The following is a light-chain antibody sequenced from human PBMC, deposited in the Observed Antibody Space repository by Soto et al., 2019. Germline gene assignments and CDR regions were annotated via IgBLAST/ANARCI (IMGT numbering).Light chain of an antibody. V-gene: IGKV1-5*03. CDR1: QSISSW. Sequence: DIQMTQSPSTLSASVGDRGTITCRASQSISSWLAWYQQKPGKAPKLLIYKASSLESGVPSRFSGSGSRTEFTLTISSLQADDFATYYCQQYNSYTVTFGRGTKLEIK. CDR2: KAS. J-gene: IGKJ2*01. CDR3: QQYNSYTVT.